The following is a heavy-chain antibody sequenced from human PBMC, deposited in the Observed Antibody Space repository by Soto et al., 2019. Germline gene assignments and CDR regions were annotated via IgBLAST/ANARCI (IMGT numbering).Heavy chain of an antibody. D-gene: IGHD6-13*01. V-gene: IGHV4-31*03. CDR3: ARGQLVAPPAFDI. J-gene: IGHJ3*02. CDR1: GGSISSGGYY. Sequence: QVQLQESGPGLVKPSQTLSLTCTVSGGSISSGGYYWSWIRQHPGKGLEWIGYIYSSGSTYYNPSLKSRVTISVDTSKNQFSLKLSSVTAADTAVYYCARGQLVAPPAFDIWGQGTMVTVSS. CDR2: IYSSGST.